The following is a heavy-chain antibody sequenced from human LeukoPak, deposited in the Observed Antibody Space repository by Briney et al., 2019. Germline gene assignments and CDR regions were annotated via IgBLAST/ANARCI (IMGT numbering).Heavy chain of an antibody. CDR3: AEAPHSSSRYFDL. V-gene: IGHV3-9*01. D-gene: IGHD6-13*01. CDR1: GFTFDDYA. CDR2: ISWNSGSI. Sequence: PGGSLRLSCAASGFTFDDYAMHWVRQAPGKGLEWVSGISWNSGSIGYADSVKGRFTISRDNAKNSLYLQMNSLRAEDTALYYCAEAPHSSSRYFDLWGRGTLVTVSS. J-gene: IGHJ2*01.